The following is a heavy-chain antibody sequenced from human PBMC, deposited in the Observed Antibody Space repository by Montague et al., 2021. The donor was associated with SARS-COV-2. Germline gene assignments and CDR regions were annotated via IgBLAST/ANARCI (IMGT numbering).Heavy chain of an antibody. D-gene: IGHD6-13*01. V-gene: IGHV3-23*01. J-gene: IGHJ3*02. Sequence: SLRLSCAASGFTFSSYAMSWVRQAPGKGLEWVSTISISDGNTYYADSVKGRFTISRDKSKNTLYLQMNSLRAEDTAVYYCAKDRQLVGYDAFDIWGQGTMVTVSS. CDR3: AKDRQLVGYDAFDI. CDR1: GFTFSSYA. CDR2: ISISDGNT.